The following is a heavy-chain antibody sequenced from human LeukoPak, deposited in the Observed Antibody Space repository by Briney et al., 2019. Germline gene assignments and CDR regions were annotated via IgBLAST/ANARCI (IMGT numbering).Heavy chain of an antibody. CDR1: GGTFSSYA. Sequence: SVKVSCKASGGTFSSYAISWVRQAPGQGLEWMGGIIPIFGTANYAQKFQGRVTITADESTGTAYMELSSLRSEDTAVYYCTRLLAVAGADYWGQGTLVTVSS. CDR2: IIPIFGTA. J-gene: IGHJ4*02. CDR3: TRLLAVAGADY. D-gene: IGHD6-19*01. V-gene: IGHV1-69*13.